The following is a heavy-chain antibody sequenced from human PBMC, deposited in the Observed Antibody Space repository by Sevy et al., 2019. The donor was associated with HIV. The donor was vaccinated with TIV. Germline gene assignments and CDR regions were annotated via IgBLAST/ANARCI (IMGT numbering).Heavy chain of an antibody. J-gene: IGHJ4*02. CDR3: AREGYRYGPFDY. V-gene: IGHV3-21*01. CDR1: GFTFSSYS. CDR2: ISSSGSDI. D-gene: IGHD5-18*01. Sequence: GGSLRLSCAASGFTFSSYSMDWVRQAPGKGLQWVASISSSGSDIYYAGSLKGRFTISRDNAKNSLYLQMNSLRAEDTAVYYCAREGYRYGPFDYWGQGTLVTVSS.